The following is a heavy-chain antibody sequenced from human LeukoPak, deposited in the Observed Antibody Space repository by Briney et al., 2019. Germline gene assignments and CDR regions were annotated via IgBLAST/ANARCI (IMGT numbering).Heavy chain of an antibody. V-gene: IGHV3-48*03. J-gene: IGHJ2*01. CDR3: ARSFGWHFDL. Sequence: GGSLRLSCTASGFTFSGSEMSWVRQTPGKGLEWLSNIRTDGTTAYYADSVKGRFTISRDNAENSLYLQMDRLRPDDTALYYCARSFGWHFDLWGRGTLVTVSS. CDR1: GFTFSGSE. D-gene: IGHD3-16*01. CDR2: IRTDGTTA.